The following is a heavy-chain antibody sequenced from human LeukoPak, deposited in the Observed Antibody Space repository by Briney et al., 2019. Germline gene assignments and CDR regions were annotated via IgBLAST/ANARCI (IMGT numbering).Heavy chain of an antibody. CDR3: ARDNSVGDIAWWFDP. CDR1: GYTFTGYY. J-gene: IGHJ5*02. V-gene: IGHV1-2*02. Sequence: ASVKVSCKASGYTFTGYYMHWVRQAPGQGLEWMGWINPNSGGTNYAQKFQGRVTLTRDMSTSTDYMELRSLKSEDTAVYYCARDNSVGDIAWWFDPWGQGTLVTVSS. CDR2: INPNSGGT. D-gene: IGHD3-10*01.